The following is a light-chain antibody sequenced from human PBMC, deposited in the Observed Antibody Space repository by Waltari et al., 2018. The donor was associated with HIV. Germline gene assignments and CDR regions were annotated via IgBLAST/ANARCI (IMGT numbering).Light chain of an antibody. CDR1: QSLLRTDGYNY. V-gene: IGKV2-28*01. J-gene: IGKJ3*01. CDR3: MQSLQTPFT. CDR2: LGS. Sequence: IVLTKSPLSLPVTPGEPASLCCRSRQSLLRTDGYNYLSWYLQRPGQSPQLLIYLGSSRASGVPDRFSGSGSGTDFTLRVSRVEAEDVGFYFCMQSLQTPFTFGPGTEVDIK.